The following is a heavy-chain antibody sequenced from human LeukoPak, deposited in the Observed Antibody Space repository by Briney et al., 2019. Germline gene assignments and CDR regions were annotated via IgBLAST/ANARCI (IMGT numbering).Heavy chain of an antibody. Sequence: GGSLRLSCAASGFTVSSNYMSWVRQAPGKGLEWVSVIYSGGSTYYADSVKGRFTISRDNSKNTLYLQMNSLRAEDTAVYYCARDPMVRGVHFDYWGQGTLVTVSS. V-gene: IGHV3-66*01. D-gene: IGHD3-10*01. J-gene: IGHJ4*02. CDR3: ARDPMVRGVHFDY. CDR2: IYSGGST. CDR1: GFTVSSNY.